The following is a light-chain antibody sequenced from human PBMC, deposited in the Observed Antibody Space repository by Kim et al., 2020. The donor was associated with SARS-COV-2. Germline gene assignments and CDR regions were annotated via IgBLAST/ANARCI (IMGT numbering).Light chain of an antibody. J-gene: IGLJ1*01. V-gene: IGLV2-14*04. CDR2: DVS. CDR1: SSDVGGYNY. Sequence: GQSITISCTGTSSDVGGYNYVSWYQQHPGKAPKLMIYDVSKRPSGVSNRFSGSKSGNTASLTISGLQAEGEADYYCSSYTSSSTDVFGTGTKVTVL. CDR3: SSYTSSSTDV.